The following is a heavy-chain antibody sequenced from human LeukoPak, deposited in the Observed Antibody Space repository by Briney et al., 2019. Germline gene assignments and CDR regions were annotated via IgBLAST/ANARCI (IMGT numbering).Heavy chain of an antibody. D-gene: IGHD1-26*01. CDR2: SHPSDTT. CDR1: GFTFSSYA. V-gene: IGHV3-23*05. CDR3: LPLRGGVGDTGFLDY. Sequence: GGSLRLSCAASGFTFSSYAMSWVRQAPGKGLEWLSTSHPSDTTYYAESVKGRLSVSRDHSKKTLYLQMKSLTAEDTAMYYCLPLRGGVGDTGFLDYWGQGIPVTVSS. J-gene: IGHJ4*02.